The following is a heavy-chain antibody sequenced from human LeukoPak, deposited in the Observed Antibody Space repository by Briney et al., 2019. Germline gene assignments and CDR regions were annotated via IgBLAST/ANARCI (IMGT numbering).Heavy chain of an antibody. CDR3: ARSIAARPGYFDY. D-gene: IGHD6-6*01. J-gene: IGHJ4*02. Sequence: PSETLSLTCAVSGGSIGSGGYSWSWIRQPPGKGLEWIGYIYHSGSTYYNPSLKSRVTISVDRSKNQFSLKLSSVTAADTAVYYCARSIAARPGYFDYWGQGTLVTVSS. V-gene: IGHV4-30-2*01. CDR2: IYHSGST. CDR1: GGSIGSGGYS.